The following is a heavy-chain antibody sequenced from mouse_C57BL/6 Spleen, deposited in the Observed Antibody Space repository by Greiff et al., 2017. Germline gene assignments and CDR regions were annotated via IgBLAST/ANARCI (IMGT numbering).Heavy chain of an antibody. D-gene: IGHD3-1*01. CDR1: GFTFSSYA. J-gene: IGHJ4*01. Sequence: EVHLVESGGGLVKPGGSLKLSCAASGFTFSSYAMSWVRQTPAKRLEWVATISDGGSYTYYPDNVKGRFTISRDNAKNNLYLQMSHLKSEDTAMYYCARDRGGYAMDYWGQGTSVTVSS. V-gene: IGHV5-4*01. CDR2: ISDGGSYT. CDR3: ARDRGGYAMDY.